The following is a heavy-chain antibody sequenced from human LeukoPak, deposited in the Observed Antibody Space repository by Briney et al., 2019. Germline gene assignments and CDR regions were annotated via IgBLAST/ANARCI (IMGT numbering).Heavy chain of an antibody. CDR1: GGTFSTFG. CDR3: ATSQYYYDSSGYGYFQH. D-gene: IGHD3-22*01. Sequence: GASVKVSCKASGGTFSTFGISWVRQAPGQGLEWMGGIIPMSGTVNNAQKFQGRVTITADKSTGTAYVELSSLRSDDTAVYYCATSQYYYDSSGYGYFQHWGQGTLVTVSS. CDR2: IIPMSGTV. J-gene: IGHJ1*01. V-gene: IGHV1-69*06.